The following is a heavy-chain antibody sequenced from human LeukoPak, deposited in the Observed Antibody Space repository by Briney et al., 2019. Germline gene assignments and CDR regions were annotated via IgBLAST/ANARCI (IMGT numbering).Heavy chain of an antibody. CDR1: GYTLSGYY. Sequence: ASVKVSCKASGYTLSGYYIHWVRQAPGQGLEWMGWINPNSGGTNYAQKFQGRVTMTRATSISTAYMELSRLRSDDTAVYYCARGYSSGWRPHDYWGQGTLVTVSS. V-gene: IGHV1-2*02. J-gene: IGHJ4*02. CDR3: ARGYSSGWRPHDY. CDR2: INPNSGGT. D-gene: IGHD6-19*01.